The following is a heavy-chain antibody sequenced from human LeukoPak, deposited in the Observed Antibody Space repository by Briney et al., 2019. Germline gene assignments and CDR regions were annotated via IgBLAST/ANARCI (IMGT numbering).Heavy chain of an antibody. CDR3: ARGWRVWFGELSRSGFDY. D-gene: IGHD3-10*01. CDR2: MNPNSGNT. Sequence: ASVKVSCKASGYTFTSYDINWVRQATGQGLEWMGWMNPNSGNTGYAQKFQGRVTMTRDTSISTAYMELSRLRSDDTAVYYCARGWRVWFGELSRSGFDYWGQGTLVTVSS. V-gene: IGHV1-8*02. CDR1: GYTFTSYD. J-gene: IGHJ4*02.